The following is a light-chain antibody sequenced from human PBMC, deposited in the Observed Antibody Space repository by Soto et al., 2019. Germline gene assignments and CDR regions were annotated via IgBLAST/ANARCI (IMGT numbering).Light chain of an antibody. CDR3: MQALQTPIT. V-gene: IGKV2-28*01. CDR2: LGS. J-gene: IGKJ5*01. Sequence: DIVMTQSPLSLPVTPGEPASISCRSSRTLLHSNGYNYLDWYLQKPGQSPHLLIYLGSNRASGVPDRFSGSGSGTDFTLKISRVEAEDVGVYYCMQALQTPITFGQGTRLAIK. CDR1: RTLLHSNGYNY.